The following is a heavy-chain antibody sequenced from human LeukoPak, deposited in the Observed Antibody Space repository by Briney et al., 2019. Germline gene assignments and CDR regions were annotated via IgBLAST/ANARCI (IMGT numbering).Heavy chain of an antibody. CDR2: IYYSGTT. CDR3: ARRGRYSSGWSDWYFDL. J-gene: IGHJ2*01. Sequence: SETLSLTCTVSGGSISSYYWTWIRQPPGKGLEWIGYIYYSGTTYYNPSLKSRVTISLDTSKNKLSLNLTSVNVADTAVYYCARRGRYSSGWSDWYFDLWGRGTLVTVSS. V-gene: IGHV4-59*01. D-gene: IGHD6-19*01. CDR1: GGSISSYY.